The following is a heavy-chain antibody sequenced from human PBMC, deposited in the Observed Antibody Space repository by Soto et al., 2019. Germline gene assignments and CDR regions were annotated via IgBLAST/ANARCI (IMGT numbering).Heavy chain of an antibody. J-gene: IGHJ3*01. CDR1: GSSFSNYA. D-gene: IGHD6-19*01. Sequence: GSLLPACSASGSSFSNYAMNWVRQAAGKGLEWVSVISGSGGSASYADSVQGRFTISRDNSNNTLYLQMNSLRAEDTAIYSCVREGSGWYSRGSFDFWGRGTMVTVS. CDR3: VREGSGWYSRGSFDF. V-gene: IGHV3-23*01. CDR2: ISGSGGSA.